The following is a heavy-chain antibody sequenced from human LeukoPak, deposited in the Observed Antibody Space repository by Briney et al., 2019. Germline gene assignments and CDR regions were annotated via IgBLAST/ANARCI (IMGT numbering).Heavy chain of an antibody. D-gene: IGHD2-21*01. V-gene: IGHV4-39*01. J-gene: IGHJ6*03. CDR1: GGSISSSSYY. Sequence: SETLSLTCTVSGGSISSSSYYWGWIRQPPGKGLEWIGSIYYSGSTYYNPSLKSRVTISVDTSKNQFSLKLSSVTAADTAVYYCARYSGFYYYYYMDVWGKGTTVTVSS. CDR3: ARYSGFYYYYYMDV. CDR2: IYYSGST.